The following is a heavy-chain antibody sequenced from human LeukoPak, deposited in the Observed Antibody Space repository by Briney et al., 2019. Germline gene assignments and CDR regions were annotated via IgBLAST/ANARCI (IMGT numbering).Heavy chain of an antibody. Sequence: GGSLRLSCAASGFTFSSYAMSWVRQAPGKGLEWVAVIWYDGSNKYYADSVKGRFTISRDNSKNTLYLQMNSLRAEDTAVYYCARGAGSTVTTIDYWGQGTLVTASS. CDR1: GFTFSSYA. V-gene: IGHV3-33*08. D-gene: IGHD4-17*01. CDR2: IWYDGSNK. J-gene: IGHJ4*02. CDR3: ARGAGSTVTTIDY.